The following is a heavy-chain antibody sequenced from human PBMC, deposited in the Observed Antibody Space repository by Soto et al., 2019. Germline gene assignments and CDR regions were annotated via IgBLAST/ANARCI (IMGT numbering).Heavy chain of an antibody. V-gene: IGHV1-8*01. CDR1: GYTFTSYD. J-gene: IGHJ5*02. D-gene: IGHD6-6*01. CDR3: ARGLRSSSSGVYWFDP. CDR2: MNPNRGNT. Sequence: QVQLVQSGAEVKKPGASVKVSCKASGYTFTSYDINWVRQATGQGLEWMGWMNPNRGNTGYAQKFQGRVTMTRNTSISTAYMELSSLRSEDTAAYYCARGLRSSSSGVYWFDPWGQGTLVTVSS.